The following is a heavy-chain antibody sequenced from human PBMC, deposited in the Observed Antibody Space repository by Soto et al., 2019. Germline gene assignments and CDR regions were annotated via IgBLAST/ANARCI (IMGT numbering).Heavy chain of an antibody. Sequence: TVGSLRLSCASSVFIFSTTAMTCVRQAPGKWLEWVSTISGSGVSTYYTDSVKGRFTISRDNSKNTLYLQMNSLRAEDTAVYYCPKGLRFMEHWGQGTVCIVSS. CDR3: PKGLRFMEH. CDR2: ISGSGVST. V-gene: IGHV3-23*01. CDR1: VFIFSTTA. D-gene: IGHD1-1*01. J-gene: IGHJ1*01.